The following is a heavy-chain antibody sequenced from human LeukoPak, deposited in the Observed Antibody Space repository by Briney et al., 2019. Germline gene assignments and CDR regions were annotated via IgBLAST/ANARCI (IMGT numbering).Heavy chain of an antibody. D-gene: IGHD3-10*01. CDR2: ISSNGGST. CDR3: ARWGELLWFGEPRGAYYYGMDV. Sequence: GGSLRLSCAASGFTFSSYAMHWVRQAPGKGLEYVSAISSNGGSTYYANSVKGRFTISRDNSKNTLYLQMGSLRAEDMAVYYCARWGELLWFGEPRGAYYYGMDVWGQGTTVTVSS. J-gene: IGHJ6*02. V-gene: IGHV3-64*01. CDR1: GFTFSSYA.